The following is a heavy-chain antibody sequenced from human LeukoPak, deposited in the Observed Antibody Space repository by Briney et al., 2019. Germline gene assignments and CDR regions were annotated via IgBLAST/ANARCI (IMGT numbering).Heavy chain of an antibody. CDR2: INHSGST. CDR3: AREAYYDILTGRYYYYYYMDV. J-gene: IGHJ6*03. D-gene: IGHD3-9*01. V-gene: IGHV4-34*01. Sequence: PSETLSLTCAVYGGSFSGYYWSWIRQPPGKGPEWIGEINHSGSTNYNPSLKSRVTISVDTSKNQFSLKLSSVTAADTAVYYCAREAYYDILTGRYYYYYYMDVWGKGTTVTVSS. CDR1: GGSFSGYY.